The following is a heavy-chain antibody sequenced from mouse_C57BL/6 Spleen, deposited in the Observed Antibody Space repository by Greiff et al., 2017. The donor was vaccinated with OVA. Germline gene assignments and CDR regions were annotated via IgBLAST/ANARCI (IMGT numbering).Heavy chain of an antibody. Sequence: QVQLQQSGPELVRPGSSVKLSCKASGYTFTSYWMHWVKQSPIQGLEWIGNIDPSDSETHYNQQFTDQATLTVDKSSSTAYMQLSSLTSDDSAVYYCAYDGGGYYAMDYWGQGTSVTVSS. CDR2: IDPSDSET. CDR3: AYDGGGYYAMDY. CDR1: GYTFTSYW. J-gene: IGHJ4*01. V-gene: IGHV1-52*01. D-gene: IGHD2-12*01.